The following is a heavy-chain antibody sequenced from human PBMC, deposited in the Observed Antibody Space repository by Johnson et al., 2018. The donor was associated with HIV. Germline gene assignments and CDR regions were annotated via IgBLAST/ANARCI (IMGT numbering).Heavy chain of an antibody. CDR1: GFTFSSYA. Sequence: VQLVESGGGLVKPGGSLRLSCAASGFTFSSYAMSWVRQAPGKGLEWVSAISGSGGSTYYADSVKGRFTISRDNSKNTLYLQMNSLRAEDTAVYYCTTARNRLWSNSGWTGFWAFDIWGQGTMVTVSS. CDR3: TTARNRLWSNSGWTGFWAFDI. CDR2: ISGSGGST. J-gene: IGHJ3*02. D-gene: IGHD6-19*01. V-gene: IGHV3-23*04.